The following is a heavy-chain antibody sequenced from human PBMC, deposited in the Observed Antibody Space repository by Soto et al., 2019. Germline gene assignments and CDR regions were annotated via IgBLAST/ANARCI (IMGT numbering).Heavy chain of an antibody. CDR3: AKGGTTAGPRDWSVDL. CDR2: ISGSGGST. CDR1: GFTFSSYA. V-gene: IGHV3-23*01. D-gene: IGHD4-17*01. J-gene: IGHJ2*01. Sequence: EVQLLESGGGLVQPGESLRLSCTASGFTFSSYAMTWVRQAPGKGLEWVSTISGSGGSTYYANAVKGRFTISRDNSKNTLYLQMNTRSAGDTAVDYCAKGGTTAGPRDWSVDLCGRGTLVTVSS.